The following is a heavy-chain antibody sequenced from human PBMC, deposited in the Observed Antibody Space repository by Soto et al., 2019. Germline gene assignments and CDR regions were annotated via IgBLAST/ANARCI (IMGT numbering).Heavy chain of an antibody. J-gene: IGHJ4*02. Sequence: QVQLVQSGAEVKKPGSSVTVSCKASGGTFSSYTISWVRQAPGPGLELMGRIITSLGIANYAQKFQGRVTITADKATSTAYRELSSLRSENTAVYYCAIMGEDGGSSGPFDYCGQGTLVTVSS. CDR2: IITSLGIA. CDR1: GGTFSSYT. CDR3: AIMGEDGGSSGPFDY. V-gene: IGHV1-69*02. D-gene: IGHD1-26*01.